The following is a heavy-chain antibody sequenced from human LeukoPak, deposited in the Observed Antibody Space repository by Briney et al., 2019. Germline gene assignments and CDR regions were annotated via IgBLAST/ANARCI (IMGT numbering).Heavy chain of an antibody. CDR3: TRSYGFWSGYFDY. J-gene: IGHJ4*02. Sequence: GGSLRLSCTSSGFTFGDYAMSWVRQAPGKGLEWVGFIRSKAYGGTTEYAASVKGRFTISRDDSKSIAYLQMNSLKTEDTAVYYCTRSYGFWSGYFDYWGQGTLVTVFS. CDR2: IRSKAYGGTT. D-gene: IGHD3-3*01. CDR1: GFTFGDYA. V-gene: IGHV3-49*04.